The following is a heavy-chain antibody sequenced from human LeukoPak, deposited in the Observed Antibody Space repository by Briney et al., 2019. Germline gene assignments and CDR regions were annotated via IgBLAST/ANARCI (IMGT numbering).Heavy chain of an antibody. V-gene: IGHV3-23*01. J-gene: IGHJ4*02. Sequence: GGSLRLSCAASGFTFSSYAMSWVRQAPGKGLEWVSALSGSGGSTYYADSVKGRFTISRDNSKNTLYLQMNSLRAEDTAVYYCAKGGYCSSTSCYTVGSFDYWGPGTLVTVSS. D-gene: IGHD2-2*02. CDR2: LSGSGGST. CDR3: AKGGYCSSTSCYTVGSFDY. CDR1: GFTFSSYA.